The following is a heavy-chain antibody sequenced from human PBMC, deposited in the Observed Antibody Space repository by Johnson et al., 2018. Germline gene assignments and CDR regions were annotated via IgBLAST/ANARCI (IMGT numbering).Heavy chain of an antibody. CDR3: GKDLFEGALVPVGAGCAFDI. Sequence: VQLVQSGGGLVQPGGSLRLSCAASGFTFSSYAMSWVRQAPGKGLEWVSAISGSGGSTYYADSVKGRFTISRDNSKDALYLQMKSLRAEDTAINYCGKDLFEGALVPVGAGCAFDIWGQGTMVTVSS. J-gene: IGHJ3*02. D-gene: IGHD1-26*01. CDR1: GFTFSSYA. CDR2: ISGSGGST. V-gene: IGHV3-23*04.